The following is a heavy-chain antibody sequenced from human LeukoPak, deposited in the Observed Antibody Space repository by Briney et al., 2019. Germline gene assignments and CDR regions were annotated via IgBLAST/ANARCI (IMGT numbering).Heavy chain of an antibody. V-gene: IGHV4-39*02. CDR2: VSDSSST. J-gene: IGHJ3*01. CDR3: ARDGKNWVWF. Sequence: SETLSLTCTVSGGSISSSSYYWGWIRQPPGKGLEWSVSVSDSSSTYTNPSLKSRITISVDTSNNQFSLKLSSVTAADTAVYYCARDGKNWVWFWGQGTMVPV. CDR1: GGSISSSSYY. D-gene: IGHD7-27*01.